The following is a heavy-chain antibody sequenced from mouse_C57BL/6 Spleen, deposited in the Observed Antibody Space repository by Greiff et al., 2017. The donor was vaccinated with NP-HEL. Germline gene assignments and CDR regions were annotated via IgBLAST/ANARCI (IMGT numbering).Heavy chain of an antibody. CDR1: GYTFTSYW. V-gene: IGHV1-61*01. Sequence: VQLQQPGAELVRPGSSVKLSCKASGYTFTSYWMDWVKQRPGQGLEWIGNIYPSDSETHYNQKFKDKATLTVDKSSSTAYMQLSSLTSEDSAVYYCAREGLSYAMDYWGQGTSVTVSS. CDR2: IYPSDSET. CDR3: AREGLSYAMDY. J-gene: IGHJ4*01.